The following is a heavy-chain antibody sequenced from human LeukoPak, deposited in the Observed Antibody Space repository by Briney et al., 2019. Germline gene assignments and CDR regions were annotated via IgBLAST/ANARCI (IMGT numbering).Heavy chain of an antibody. CDR3: ASDYGGTGDAFDI. J-gene: IGHJ3*02. D-gene: IGHD4-17*01. Sequence: SETLSLTCTVSGGSISSYYWSWIRQPPGKGREWIGYIYYSGSTNYNPSLKSRVTISVDTSKNQFSLKLSSVTAADTAVYYCASDYGGTGDAFDIWGQGTMVTVSS. CDR1: GGSISSYY. CDR2: IYYSGST. V-gene: IGHV4-59*08.